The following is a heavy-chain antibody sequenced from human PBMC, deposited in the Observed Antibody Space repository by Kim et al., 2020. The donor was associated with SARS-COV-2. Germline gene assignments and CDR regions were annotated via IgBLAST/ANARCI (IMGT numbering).Heavy chain of an antibody. CDR3: ARDGPPLYGSGSYYYYYGMDV. CDR1: GFTVSSNY. D-gene: IGHD3-10*01. Sequence: GGSLRLSCAASGFTVSSNYMSWVRQAPGKGLEWVSVIYSGGSTYYADSVKGRFTISRDNSKNTLYLQMNSLRAEDTAVYYCARDGPPLYGSGSYYYYYGMDVWGQGTTVTVSS. CDR2: IYSGGST. V-gene: IGHV3-66*01. J-gene: IGHJ6*02.